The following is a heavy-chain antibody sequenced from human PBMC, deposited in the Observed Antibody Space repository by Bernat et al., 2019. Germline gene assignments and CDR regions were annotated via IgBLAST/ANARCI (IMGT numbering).Heavy chain of an antibody. Sequence: EVQLVESGGGLVQPGGSLRLSCAASGFTFSTYEMNWVRQAPGKGLEWVSYISSSGRDIYYADSVKGRFTISRDNAKNSLYLQMNSLRAEDTAVYYCARYLIRGFDIWGQGTMVTVSS. J-gene: IGHJ3*02. V-gene: IGHV3-48*03. CDR2: ISSSGRDI. CDR1: GFTFSTYE. D-gene: IGHD3-16*01. CDR3: ARYLIRGFDI.